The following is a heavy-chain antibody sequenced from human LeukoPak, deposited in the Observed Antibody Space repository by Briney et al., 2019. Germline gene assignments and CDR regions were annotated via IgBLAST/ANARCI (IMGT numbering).Heavy chain of an antibody. CDR3: TRGDGTGVL. CDR2: IRTRPHGRTT. CDR1: GFMGGECA. J-gene: IGHJ4*02. V-gene: IGHV3-49*04. Sequence: GRSLPLACIAFGFMGGECAVSWVRQAPGNWRDWLGFIRTRPHGRTTEYGASVTARFTISRDDSKSSAYQQKNSPKTEDTAVYYCTRGDGTGVLWGQGTRATVS. D-gene: IGHD2-8*01.